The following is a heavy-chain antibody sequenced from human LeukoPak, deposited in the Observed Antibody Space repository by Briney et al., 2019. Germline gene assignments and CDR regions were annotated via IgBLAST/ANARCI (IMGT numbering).Heavy chain of an antibody. D-gene: IGHD1-26*01. V-gene: IGHV1-18*01. CDR1: GYTFTSYG. J-gene: IGHJ3*02. CDR3: ARDIISGSNRRTDAFDI. Sequence: ASLKVSCKASGYTFTSYGISWVRQAPGQGLEWIGWISTYNGNTNYAQKLQGRATMTTDTSTSTPYMELRSLRSDDTAVYYCARDIISGSNRRTDAFDIWGQGTMVTVSS. CDR2: ISTYNGNT.